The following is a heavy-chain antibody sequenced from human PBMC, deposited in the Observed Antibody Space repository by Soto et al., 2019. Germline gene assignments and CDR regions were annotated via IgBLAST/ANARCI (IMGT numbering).Heavy chain of an antibody. J-gene: IGHJ1*01. CDR2: ISYDGSNK. CDR1: GFTFSSYA. CDR3: ARDPSIGVAGTVSAYFQH. Sequence: GWSLRLSCAASGFTFSSYAMHWVRQAPGKGLEWVAVISYDGSNKYYADSVKGRFTISRDNSKNTLYLQMNSLRAEDTAVYYCARDPSIGVAGTVSAYFQHWGQGTLVTVSS. D-gene: IGHD6-19*01. V-gene: IGHV3-30-3*01.